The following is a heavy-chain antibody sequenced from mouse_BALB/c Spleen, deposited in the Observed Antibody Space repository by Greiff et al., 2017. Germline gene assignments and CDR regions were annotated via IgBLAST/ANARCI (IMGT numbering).Heavy chain of an antibody. Sequence: EVKLQESGPGLVKPSQSLSLTCTVTGYSITSDYAWNWIRQFPGNKLEWMGYISYSGSTSYNPSLKSRISITRDTSKNQFFLQLNSVTTEDTAAYYCARCRSVNFMDYWGQGTSVTVSS. CDR3: ARCRSVNFMDY. CDR1: GYSITSDYA. CDR2: ISYSGST. J-gene: IGHJ4*01. V-gene: IGHV3-2*02. D-gene: IGHD1-3*01.